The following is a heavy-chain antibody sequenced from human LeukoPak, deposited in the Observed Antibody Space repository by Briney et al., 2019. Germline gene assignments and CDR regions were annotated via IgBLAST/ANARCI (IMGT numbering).Heavy chain of an antibody. J-gene: IGHJ4*02. CDR1: GGSISSYY. CDR3: ASLNYGSGSYYNYY. D-gene: IGHD3-10*01. CDR2: IYYSGST. Sequence: PSETLSLTCTVSGGSISSYYWSWIRQPPGKGLEWIGYIYYSGSTNYNPSLKSRVTISVDTSKNQFSLKLSSVTAADTAVYYCASLNYGSGSYYNYYWGQGTLVTVSS. V-gene: IGHV4-59*12.